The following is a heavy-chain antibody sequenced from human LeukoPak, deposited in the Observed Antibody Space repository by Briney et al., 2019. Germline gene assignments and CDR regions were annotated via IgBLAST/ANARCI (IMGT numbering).Heavy chain of an antibody. CDR1: GGSISSYY. Sequence: SETLSLTCTVSGGSISSYYWSWIQQPPGKGLEWIGYIYYSGSTNYNPSLKSRVTISVDTSKNQFSLKLSSVTAADTAVYYCARELLHNNWFDPWGQGTLVTVSS. CDR3: ARELLHNNWFDP. CDR2: IYYSGST. V-gene: IGHV4-59*01. J-gene: IGHJ5*02. D-gene: IGHD2-15*01.